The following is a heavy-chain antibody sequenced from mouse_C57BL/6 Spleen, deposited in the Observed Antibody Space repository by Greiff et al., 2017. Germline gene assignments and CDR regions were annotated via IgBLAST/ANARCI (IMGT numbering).Heavy chain of an antibody. Sequence: EVMLVESGGGLVKPGGSLKLSCAASGFTFSDYGMHWVRQAPEKGLEWVAYISSGSSTIYYADTVKGRFTISRDNAKNTLFLQMSSLRSEDTAMYYCAREGGSYYAMGYWGQGASVTVSS. CDR2: ISSGSSTI. CDR3: AREGGSYYAMGY. J-gene: IGHJ4*01. V-gene: IGHV5-17*01. CDR1: GFTFSDYG.